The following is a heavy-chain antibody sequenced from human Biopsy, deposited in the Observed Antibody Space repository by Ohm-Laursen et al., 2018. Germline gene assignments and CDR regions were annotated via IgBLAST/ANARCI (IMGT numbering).Heavy chain of an antibody. J-gene: IGHJ6*02. CDR1: GFTFGDSW. Sequence: SLRLSCAASGFTFGDSWMSWIRQAPGKGLEWVGRIKNKFDGETTDYAAPVKGRFIISRDDLKSTLFLQMNSLKAEDTGVYFCSTGRGDFYYNGMDVWGQGTTVTVSS. CDR3: STGRGDFYYNGMDV. V-gene: IGHV3-15*01. CDR2: IKNKFDGETT.